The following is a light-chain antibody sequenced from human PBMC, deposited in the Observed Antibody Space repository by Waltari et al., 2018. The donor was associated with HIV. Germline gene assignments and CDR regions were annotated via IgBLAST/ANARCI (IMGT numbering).Light chain of an antibody. V-gene: IGLV1-51*01. CDR2: DNN. CDR1: NSNIGNNF. Sequence: QSVLPQPPSVSAAPGQKVTLSYSGSNSNIGNNFVSWFQQHPGIAPKLLIYDNNNRPAGIPDRFSASKAGTSATLGITGLQTGDEADYYCGTWDSSLNAVLFGGGTKLTVL. J-gene: IGLJ2*01. CDR3: GTWDSSLNAVL.